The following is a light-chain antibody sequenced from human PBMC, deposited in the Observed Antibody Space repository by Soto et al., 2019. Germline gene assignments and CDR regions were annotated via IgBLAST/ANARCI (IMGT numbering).Light chain of an antibody. V-gene: IGKV1-8*01. CDR2: AAS. Sequence: IQMTQSPSSLSASTGDRVTITCRASQGISSYLAWYQQKPGKAPKLLIYAASTLQSGVPSRFSGSGSGTDFTLTISSLEPEDFAVYYCQQRSNWLTFGGGTKVDIK. CDR3: QQRSNWLT. CDR1: QGISSY. J-gene: IGKJ4*01.